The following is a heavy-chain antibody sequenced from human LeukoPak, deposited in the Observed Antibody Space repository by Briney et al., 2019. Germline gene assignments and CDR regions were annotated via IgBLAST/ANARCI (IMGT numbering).Heavy chain of an antibody. Sequence: ASVKVSCKASGGTFSSYAISWVRQAPGQGLEWMGGFDPEDGETIYAQKFQGRVTMTEDTSSDTAYMELSSLRSEDTAVYYCATDIVVVVAAYTTTFDIWGQGTLVTVSS. D-gene: IGHD2-15*01. J-gene: IGHJ3*02. CDR3: ATDIVVVVAAYTTTFDI. CDR1: GGTFSSYA. CDR2: FDPEDGET. V-gene: IGHV1-24*01.